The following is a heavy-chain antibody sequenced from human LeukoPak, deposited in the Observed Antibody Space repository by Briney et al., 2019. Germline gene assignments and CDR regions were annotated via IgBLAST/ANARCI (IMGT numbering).Heavy chain of an antibody. D-gene: IGHD3-22*01. CDR1: GFTVSTNY. CDR2: IYSGGST. Sequence: GGSLRLSCVASGFTVSTNYMTWVRQAPGKGLEWVSVIYSGGSTYYADSVKGRFTISRDNSKNTLYLQMNSLRAEDTAVYYCARDPNLDYDSSGPAGYWGQGTLVTVSS. CDR3: ARDPNLDYDSSGPAGY. J-gene: IGHJ4*02. V-gene: IGHV3-53*01.